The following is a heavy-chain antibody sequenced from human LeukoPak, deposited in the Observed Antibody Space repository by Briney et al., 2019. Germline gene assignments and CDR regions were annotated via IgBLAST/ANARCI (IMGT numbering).Heavy chain of an antibody. CDR1: GFTFNTYD. V-gene: IGHV1-18*01. D-gene: IGHD2-15*01. J-gene: IGHJ3*02. CDR3: TRYCSGGACYAYDAFDI. Sequence: GASVKVSCKPSGFTFNTYDFNWARQAPGQGLEWVGWISPYNGDSKYAQRLQGRVTMTTDASTSTAYMELRSLRSDDTAVYYCTRYCSGGACYAYDAFDIWGQGTMVTVSS. CDR2: ISPYNGDS.